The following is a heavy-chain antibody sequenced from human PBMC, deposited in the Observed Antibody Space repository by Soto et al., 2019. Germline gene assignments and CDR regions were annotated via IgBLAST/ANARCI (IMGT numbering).Heavy chain of an antibody. Sequence: QVQLQESGPGLVKPSQTLSLTCTVSGGSISSGDYYWSWIRQPPGKGLEWIGYIYYSGSTYYNPSLKSRVTISVDTSKNQSSLKLSSVTAADTAVYYCARAMVVTQNWFDPWGQGTLVTVSS. D-gene: IGHD2-21*02. CDR2: IYYSGST. V-gene: IGHV4-30-4*01. J-gene: IGHJ5*02. CDR1: GGSISSGDYY. CDR3: ARAMVVTQNWFDP.